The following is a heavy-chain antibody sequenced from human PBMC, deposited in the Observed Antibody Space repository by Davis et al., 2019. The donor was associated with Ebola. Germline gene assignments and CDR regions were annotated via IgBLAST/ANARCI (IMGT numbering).Heavy chain of an antibody. D-gene: IGHD6-19*01. V-gene: IGHV4-59*08. CDR2: IYYSGST. J-gene: IGHJ3*02. CDR1: GGSISSYY. Sequence: PSETLSLTCTVSGGSISSYYWSWIRQPPGKGLEWIGYIYYSGSTNYNPSLKSRVTISVDTSKNQFSLKLSSVTAADTAVYYCARALAVAGPGAFDIWGQGTMVTVSS. CDR3: ARALAVAGPGAFDI.